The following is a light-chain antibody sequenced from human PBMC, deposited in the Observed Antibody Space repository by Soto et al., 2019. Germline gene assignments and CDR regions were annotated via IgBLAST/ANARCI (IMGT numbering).Light chain of an antibody. V-gene: IGKV3-20*01. CDR2: GIS. CDR3: HQYDGSPIT. Sequence: EIVLTQSPATLSLSPGERATLSCRSSQRVSSGYLAWYQQKPGQAPRLLISGISRRAPGIPDRFSGDGSGTDFTLTISRLEPEDDAVYYCHQYDGSPITLGQGTRLEIK. J-gene: IGKJ5*01. CDR1: QRVSSGY.